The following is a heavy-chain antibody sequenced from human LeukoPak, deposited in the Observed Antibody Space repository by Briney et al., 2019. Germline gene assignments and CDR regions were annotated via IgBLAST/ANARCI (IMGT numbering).Heavy chain of an antibody. J-gene: IGHJ4*02. D-gene: IGHD3-16*02. Sequence: SETLSHTCSVYGGSFSGYYWSWIRQPPGKGLEWIGEINHSGSTNYNPSLKSRVTISVDTSKNQFSLKLSSVTAADTAVYYCARSRVRGSYDYVWGSYRHRDLDYWGQGTLVTVSS. CDR3: ARSRVRGSYDYVWGSYRHRDLDY. CDR1: GGSFSGYY. V-gene: IGHV4-34*01. CDR2: INHSGST.